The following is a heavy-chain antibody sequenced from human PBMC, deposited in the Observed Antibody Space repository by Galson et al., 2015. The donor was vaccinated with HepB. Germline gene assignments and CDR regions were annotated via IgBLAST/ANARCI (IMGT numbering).Heavy chain of an antibody. D-gene: IGHD6-13*01. CDR3: AKILAHGIAAAAFDY. CDR1: GFTFSSYA. CDR2: ISGSGGST. Sequence: SLRLSCAASGFTFSSYAMSWVRQAPGKGLEWVSAISGSGGSTYYADSVKGRFTISRDNSKNTLYLQMNSLRAEDTAVYYCAKILAHGIAAAAFDYWGQGTLVTVSS. V-gene: IGHV3-23*01. J-gene: IGHJ4*02.